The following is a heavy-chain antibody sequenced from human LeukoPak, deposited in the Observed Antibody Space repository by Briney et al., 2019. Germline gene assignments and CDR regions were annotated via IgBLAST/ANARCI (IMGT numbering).Heavy chain of an antibody. D-gene: IGHD1-26*01. Sequence: GGSLRLSCAGSGFIFSNYEMNWVRQAPGKGLEWVSYISSTGSDIYYADSVKGRFTITRDNAENSLYLQMNSLRAEDTAVYYCARDLPTGTYRAYFDNWGQGTLVTVSS. J-gene: IGHJ4*02. V-gene: IGHV3-48*03. CDR3: ARDLPTGTYRAYFDN. CDR2: ISSTGSDI. CDR1: GFIFSNYE.